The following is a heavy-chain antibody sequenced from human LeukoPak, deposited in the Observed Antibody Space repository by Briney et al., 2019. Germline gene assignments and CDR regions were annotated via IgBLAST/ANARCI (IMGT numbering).Heavy chain of an antibody. Sequence: GGSLRLSCAASGFTFSNHAMSWVRQAPGKGLECVSAISGSGGSTYYADSVKGWFTISRDNSKNTLYLQMNSLRVEDTAVYYCAKDITGHNRGWYGYWGQGTLVTVSS. V-gene: IGHV3-23*01. CDR1: GFTFSNHA. CDR3: AKDITGHNRGWYGY. D-gene: IGHD6-19*01. CDR2: ISGSGGST. J-gene: IGHJ4*02.